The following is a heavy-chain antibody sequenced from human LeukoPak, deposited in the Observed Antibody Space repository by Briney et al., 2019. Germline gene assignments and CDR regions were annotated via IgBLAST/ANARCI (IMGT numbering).Heavy chain of an antibody. CDR1: GASITTHH. J-gene: IGHJ5*02. CDR2: SHINGGS. Sequence: SETLSLTCTVSGASITTHHWSWIRQSPGKGLEWIGYSHINGGSSYNPSLKSRVTISLDTSENHFSLRLNSVTAADTAVYYCASSAGVYNWFDPWGQGTLVTVSS. CDR3: ASSAGVYNWFDP. V-gene: IGHV4-59*11.